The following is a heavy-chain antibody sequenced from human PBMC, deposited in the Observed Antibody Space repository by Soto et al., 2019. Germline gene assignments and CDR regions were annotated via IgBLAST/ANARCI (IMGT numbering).Heavy chain of an antibody. J-gene: IGHJ4*02. D-gene: IGHD3-10*01. Sequence: SETLSLTWAVSGGSISSGGYSWRWIRPPPGKGLEWIGYIYHSGSTYYNPSLKSRVTISVDRSKNQFSLKLSSVTAADTAVYYCARAFSFGELVPFGYWGQGTLVTVSS. CDR1: GGSISSGGYS. CDR2: IYHSGST. CDR3: ARAFSFGELVPFGY. V-gene: IGHV4-30-2*01.